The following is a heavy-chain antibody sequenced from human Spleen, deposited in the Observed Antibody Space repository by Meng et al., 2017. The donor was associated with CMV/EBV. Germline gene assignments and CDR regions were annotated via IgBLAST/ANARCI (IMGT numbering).Heavy chain of an antibody. D-gene: IGHD3-3*01. CDR2: ISDSGGTT. J-gene: IGHJ4*02. V-gene: IGHV3-23*01. CDR1: GFTFSGYA. CDR3: AKPRYNFWSGYYYVY. Sequence: GSLKISCVVSGFTFSGYAMSWVRQAPGKGLEWVALISDSGGTTYYADSVKGRFTISRDNSKNTLYLQMNSPRGEDTAIYYCAKPRYNFWSGYYYVYWGQGTLVTVSS.